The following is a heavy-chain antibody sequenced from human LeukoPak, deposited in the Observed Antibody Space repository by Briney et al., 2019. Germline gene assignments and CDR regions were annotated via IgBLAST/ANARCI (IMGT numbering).Heavy chain of an antibody. Sequence: SETLSLTCTVSGGSINSYFWSWIRHPPGKGLEWIGYIYYSVSTNYNPSLKSRVSISIDTSKTQFSLKLSSVTAADTGVYYCARTGPGGYWGQGTLVTVSS. V-gene: IGHV4-59*08. CDR3: ARTGPGGY. D-gene: IGHD1-14*01. CDR2: IYYSVST. J-gene: IGHJ4*02. CDR1: GGSINSYF.